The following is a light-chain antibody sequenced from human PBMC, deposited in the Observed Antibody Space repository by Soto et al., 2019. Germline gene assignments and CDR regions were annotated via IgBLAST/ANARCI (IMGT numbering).Light chain of an antibody. CDR1: QSISRS. CDR2: AAS. V-gene: IGKV1-39*01. CDR3: QQSFNSPMYT. J-gene: IGKJ2*01. Sequence: DIQMTQSPSSLSASVGDRVTITCRASQSISRSLDWYQQKPGKAPKLLIYAASSFQNGVPSRFSGSGSGTAFALTISSMQPEDFATYSYQQSFNSPMYTFGEGTTVEIK.